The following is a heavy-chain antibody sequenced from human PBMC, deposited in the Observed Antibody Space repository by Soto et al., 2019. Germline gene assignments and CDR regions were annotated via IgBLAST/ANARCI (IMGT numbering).Heavy chain of an antibody. CDR1: GGSISSGGYY. CDR2: IYYSGNT. D-gene: IGHD3-22*01. CDR3: ARERSVYYDSSGSFNYFDY. V-gene: IGHV4-31*03. Sequence: SETLSLTCTVSGGSISSGGYYWSWIRQHPGEGLEWIGDIYYSGNTYYNPSLKSRFTISVDTSKNQFSLKLSSVTAADTAVYYCARERSVYYDSSGSFNYFDYWGQGTLVTVSS. J-gene: IGHJ4*02.